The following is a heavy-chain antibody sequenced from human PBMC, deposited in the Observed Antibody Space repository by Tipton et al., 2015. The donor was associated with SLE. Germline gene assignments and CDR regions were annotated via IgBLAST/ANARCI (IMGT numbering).Heavy chain of an antibody. CDR1: GGSFSSGSYY. CDR3: ARAWSYSTGWYYDL. CDR2: IYTSGST. Sequence: TLSLTCTVSGGSFSSGSYYWSWIRQPAGKGLEWIGLIYTSGSTNYNPSLKSRVTISVDTSKNQFSLKLSSVTAADTAVYYCARAWSYSTGWYYDLWGRGTLVTVSS. J-gene: IGHJ2*01. D-gene: IGHD6-19*01. V-gene: IGHV4-61*02.